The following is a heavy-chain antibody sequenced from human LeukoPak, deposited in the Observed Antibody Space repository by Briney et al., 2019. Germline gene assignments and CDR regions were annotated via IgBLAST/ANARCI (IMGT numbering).Heavy chain of an antibody. Sequence: TSETLSLTCTVSGGSLSSYYWSWIRQPPGKGLEWIGYIHYSGSTNYKPSLKSRVTISVDTSKNQFSLKLSSVTAADTAVYYCARDNWNYGSSMDVWGQGTTVTVSS. CDR1: GGSLSSYY. V-gene: IGHV4-59*01. J-gene: IGHJ6*02. D-gene: IGHD1-7*01. CDR3: ARDNWNYGSSMDV. CDR2: IHYSGST.